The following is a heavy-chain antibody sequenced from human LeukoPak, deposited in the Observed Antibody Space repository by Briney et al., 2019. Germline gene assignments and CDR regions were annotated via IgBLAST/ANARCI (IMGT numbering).Heavy chain of an antibody. CDR1: GGSISSYY. J-gene: IGHJ4*02. CDR2: IFYSGGT. D-gene: IGHD5-18*01. Sequence: SETLSLTCTVSGGSISSYYWSWIRQPPGKGLEWIGYIFYSGGTNYNPSLKSRVTISLDTSKNQFSLKLSSVTAADTAVYYCARGDRGYNYGPFDCWGQGTLVTVSS. V-gene: IGHV4-59*01. CDR3: ARGDRGYNYGPFDC.